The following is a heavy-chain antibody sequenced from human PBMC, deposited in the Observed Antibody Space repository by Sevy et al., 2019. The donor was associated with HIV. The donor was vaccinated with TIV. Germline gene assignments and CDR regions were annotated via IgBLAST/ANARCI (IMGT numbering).Heavy chain of an antibody. CDR3: AKEAYYYDSRGHDWFDP. D-gene: IGHD3-22*01. V-gene: IGHV3-30*18. Sequence: GGSLRLSCVASGFPLRTYVMHWIRLVPGKRLEWVALLSSDGTNKKYADSVKGRFTISRDNSKNTLYLQMNNPRVEDTAMYYCAKEAYYYDSRGHDWFDPWGQGTLVTVSS. CDR1: GFPLRTYV. CDR2: LSSDGTNK. J-gene: IGHJ5*02.